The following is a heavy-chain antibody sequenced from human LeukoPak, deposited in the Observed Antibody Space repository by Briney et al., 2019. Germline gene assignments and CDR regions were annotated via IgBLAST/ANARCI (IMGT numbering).Heavy chain of an antibody. CDR3: ARALYSMTTVTTEYWFDY. D-gene: IGHD4-17*01. CDR1: GGSISSGDYY. CDR2: IYYSGST. J-gene: IGHJ4*02. V-gene: IGHV4-30-4*01. Sequence: SQTLSLTCTVSGGSISSGDYYWSWIRQPPGKGLEWIGSIYYSGSTYYNPSLQSRVIISVDQSKNQFSLKLTSVTAADTAVYYCARALYSMTTVTTEYWFDYWGQGTLVTVSS.